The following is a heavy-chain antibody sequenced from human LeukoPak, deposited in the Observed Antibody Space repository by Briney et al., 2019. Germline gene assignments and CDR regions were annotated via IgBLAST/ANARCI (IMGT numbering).Heavy chain of an antibody. Sequence: SGGSLRLSCAASGFTFDDYAMHWVRQAPGKGLEWVSGISWNSGSIGYADSVKGRFTISRDSAKNSLYLQMNGLRPEDTALYYCAKDRGSGWSPYYYYGMDVWGQGTTVIVSS. CDR2: ISWNSGSI. V-gene: IGHV3-9*01. CDR3: AKDRGSGWSPYYYYGMDV. J-gene: IGHJ6*02. CDR1: GFTFDDYA. D-gene: IGHD6-19*01.